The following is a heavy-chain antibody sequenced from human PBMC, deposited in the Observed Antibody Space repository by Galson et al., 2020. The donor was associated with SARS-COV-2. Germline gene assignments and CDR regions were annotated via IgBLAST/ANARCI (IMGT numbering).Heavy chain of an antibody. CDR1: GFTFSSYA. CDR3: AKDLAPYYDSSGEEVRGGMDV. Sequence: TGGSLRLSCAASGFTFSSYAMSWVRQAPGKGLEWVSAISGSGGSKYYADSVKGRFTISRDNSKNTLYLQMNSLRAEDTAVYYCAKDLAPYYDSSGEEVRGGMDVWGQGTTVTVSS. CDR2: ISGSGGSK. J-gene: IGHJ6*02. V-gene: IGHV3-23*01. D-gene: IGHD3-22*01.